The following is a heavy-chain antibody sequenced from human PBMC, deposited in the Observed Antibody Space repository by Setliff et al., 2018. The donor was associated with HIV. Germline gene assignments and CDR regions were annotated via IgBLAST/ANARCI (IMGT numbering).Heavy chain of an antibody. D-gene: IGHD3-22*01. CDR1: GYNVTVSA. CDR2: INTKTGNP. Sequence: ASVKVSCKASGYNVTVSAINWVRQAPGQALEWLGWINTKTGNPTYAQGLTGRFVFSLDTSVSTAYLQISSLKAEDIAVYYCARDGYYYDSSGHLAYYFDYWGQGTLVTVSS. V-gene: IGHV7-4-1*02. J-gene: IGHJ4*02. CDR3: ARDGYYYDSSGHLAYYFDY.